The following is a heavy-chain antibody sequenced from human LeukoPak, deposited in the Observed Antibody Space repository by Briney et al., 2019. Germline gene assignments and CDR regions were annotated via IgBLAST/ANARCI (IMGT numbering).Heavy chain of an antibody. CDR1: GYTFTSYA. CDR2: INAGNGNT. Sequence: ASVKISCKASGYTFTSYAMHWVRQAPGQRLEWMGWINAGNGNTKYSQKFQGRVTITRDTSASTAYMELSSLRSEDTAVYYCACGGDDLPFDYWGQGTLVTVSS. J-gene: IGHJ4*02. V-gene: IGHV1-3*01. D-gene: IGHD2-21*02. CDR3: ACGGDDLPFDY.